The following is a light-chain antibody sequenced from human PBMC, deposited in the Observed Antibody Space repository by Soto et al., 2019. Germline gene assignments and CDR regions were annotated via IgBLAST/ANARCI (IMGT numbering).Light chain of an antibody. CDR1: QSGSNSY. J-gene: IGKJ4*01. Sequence: EIVVTQSPDTLSLSPGEIATLSFSASQSGSNSYLAWYQQKPGQPPRLLIYGVSSRAYGIPDRFSGSGSGTDFTLTISRLEPEDFAVYYCRQYGRSLGFAFGGGTKVDIK. CDR2: GVS. CDR3: RQYGRSLGFA. V-gene: IGKV3-20*01.